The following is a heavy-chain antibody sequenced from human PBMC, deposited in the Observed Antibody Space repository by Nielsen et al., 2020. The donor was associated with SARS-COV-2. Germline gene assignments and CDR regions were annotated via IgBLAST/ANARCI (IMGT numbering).Heavy chain of an antibody. V-gene: IGHV1-3*01. CDR3: ARVEDYYDSGGTIDY. J-gene: IGHJ4*02. Sequence: ASVKVSCKASGYTFTSYAMHWVRQAPGQRLEWMGWINAGNGNTKYSQKFQGRVTITRDTSASTAYMELSSLRSEDTAVYYCARVEDYYDSGGTIDYWGQGTLVTVSS. CDR1: GYTFTSYA. CDR2: INAGNGNT. D-gene: IGHD3-22*01.